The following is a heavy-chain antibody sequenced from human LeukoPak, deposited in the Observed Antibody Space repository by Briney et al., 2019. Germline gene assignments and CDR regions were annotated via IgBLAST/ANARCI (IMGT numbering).Heavy chain of an antibody. D-gene: IGHD3-22*01. CDR2: IHYSGNT. Sequence: PSETLSLTCTVSGGSISSSSYYWGWIRQPPGKGLGWIGNIHYSGNTYYNPSLKSRVTISVDTSKNQFSLKLSSVTAADTAVYYCARDRYYYDSSGYRFDYWGQGTLVTVSS. CDR1: GGSISSSSYY. V-gene: IGHV4-39*07. J-gene: IGHJ4*02. CDR3: ARDRYYYDSSGYRFDY.